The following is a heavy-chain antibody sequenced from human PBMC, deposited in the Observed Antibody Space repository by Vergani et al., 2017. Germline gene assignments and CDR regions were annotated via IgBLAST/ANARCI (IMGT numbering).Heavy chain of an antibody. J-gene: IGHJ4*02. Sequence: QVQLVESGGGVVQPGGSLRLSCAASGFTFTNYGMHWVRQAPGKGLEWVAFTRYDGIVEYYGDSGRGRFTISRDNSKNTLYLQMNRLRPEDTAVYCCATAGAAYCRGASCYDFFEYWGQGTLVTVAS. CDR3: ATAGAAYCRGASCYDFFEY. CDR2: TRYDGIVE. V-gene: IGHV3-30*02. CDR1: GFTFTNYG. D-gene: IGHD2-15*01.